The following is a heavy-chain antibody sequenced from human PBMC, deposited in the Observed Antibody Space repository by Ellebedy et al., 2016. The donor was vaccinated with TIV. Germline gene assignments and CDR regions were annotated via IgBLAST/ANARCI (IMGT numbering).Heavy chain of an antibody. CDR3: ARGGQYWLETSERGNDY. CDR1: GGSFSGYY. J-gene: IGHJ4*02. D-gene: IGHD2/OR15-2a*01. CDR2: INHSGST. Sequence: SETLSLTXAVYGGSFSGYYWSWIRQPPGKGLEWIGEINHSGSTNYNPSLKSRVTISVDTSKSQFSLKLNSVTAADTAVYYCARGGQYWLETSERGNDYWGQGTLVTVSS. V-gene: IGHV4-34*01.